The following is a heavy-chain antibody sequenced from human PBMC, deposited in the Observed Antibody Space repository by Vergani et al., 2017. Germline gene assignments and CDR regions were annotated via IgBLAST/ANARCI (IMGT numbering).Heavy chain of an antibody. CDR3: TKGSRGYTGYFFDY. D-gene: IGHD5-12*01. J-gene: IGHJ4*02. V-gene: IGHV3-23*01. CDR1: GFSFPGYA. Sequence: EVQLLESGGGLVQPGGSLRLSCEAFGFSFPGYAMSWVRQAPGKGLVWVSSVSGSSATPYYADSVKGRFIISRDNSKNTLHLQMNSLRADDTAVYYCTKGSRGYTGYFFDYWGQGTLATVSS. CDR2: VSGSSATP.